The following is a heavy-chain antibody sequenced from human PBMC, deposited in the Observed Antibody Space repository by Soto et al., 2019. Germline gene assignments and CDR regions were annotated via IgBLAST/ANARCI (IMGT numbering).Heavy chain of an antibody. Sequence: EVLLVETGGALIQPGGSLRLSCAASGFDVSYNYMSWVRQAPGKGLEWLSIIHPDGATYYAGSVKGRFTISRDNSKNTVHLQMNDLRGDDTAVYYCGSIAVAEGFDPLGQGTLVTVSS. CDR3: GSIAVAEGFDP. V-gene: IGHV3-53*02. J-gene: IGHJ5*02. D-gene: IGHD6-19*01. CDR2: IHPDGAT. CDR1: GFDVSYNY.